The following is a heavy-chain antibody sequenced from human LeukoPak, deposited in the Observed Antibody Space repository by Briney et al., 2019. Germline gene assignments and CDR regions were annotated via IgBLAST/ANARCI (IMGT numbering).Heavy chain of an antibody. CDR1: GGTFSSYA. CDR2: IIPIFGTA. J-gene: IGHJ6*03. V-gene: IGHV1-69*13. Sequence: ASVKVSCKASGGTFSSYAISWVRQAPGQGLEWMGGIIPIFGTANYAQKFQGRVTITADESTSTAYMELSSLRSEDTAVYYCARQLAAAPYYYHYMDVWGKGTTVTVSS. CDR3: ARQLAAAPYYYHYMDV. D-gene: IGHD6-13*01.